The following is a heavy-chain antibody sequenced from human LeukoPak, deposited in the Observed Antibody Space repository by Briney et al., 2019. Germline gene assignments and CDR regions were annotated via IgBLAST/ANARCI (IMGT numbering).Heavy chain of an antibody. J-gene: IGHJ4*02. V-gene: IGHV1-2*06. Sequence: GASVKVSCKASGYSFTGYYIHWVRQATEQGLEWMGRINPNSGDTNYAQKFQGRVTMTRDTSINTAYMELSRLRSDDTAVYYCARLYCTNDVCSSFDYWGQGTLVTVSS. D-gene: IGHD2-8*01. CDR2: INPNSGDT. CDR3: ARLYCTNDVCSSFDY. CDR1: GYSFTGYY.